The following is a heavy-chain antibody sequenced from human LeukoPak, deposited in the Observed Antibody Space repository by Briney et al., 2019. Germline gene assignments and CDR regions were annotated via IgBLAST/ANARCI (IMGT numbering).Heavy chain of an antibody. J-gene: IGHJ4*02. V-gene: IGHV4-39*01. CDR3: ARAVWLAEIDY. Sequence: PSETLSLTCTVSGVSISSSSYYWGWIRQPPGKGLEWIGSIYYIGSTYYYPSLKSRVTMSVDTSKNQFSLRLSSVTAADTAVYYCARAVWLAEIDYWGQGTLVTVSS. D-gene: IGHD6-19*01. CDR2: IYYIGST. CDR1: GVSISSSSYY.